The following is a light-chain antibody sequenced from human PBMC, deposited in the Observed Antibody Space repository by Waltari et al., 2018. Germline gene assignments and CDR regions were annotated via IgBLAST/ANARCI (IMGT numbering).Light chain of an antibody. Sequence: SYELTQPPSVSVSPGQTARITCSGEALPKQYVYWYQQKPGQPPLIVIHQDTERPSGIPERFSGSSSGTTGTLIISGVEADDEADYYCQSADSSGTQKVFGGGTKLTVL. V-gene: IGLV3-25*03. J-gene: IGLJ3*02. CDR1: ALPKQY. CDR3: QSADSSGTQKV. CDR2: QDT.